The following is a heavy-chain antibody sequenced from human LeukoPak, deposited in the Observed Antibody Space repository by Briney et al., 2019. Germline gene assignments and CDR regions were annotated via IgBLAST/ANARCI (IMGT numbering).Heavy chain of an antibody. D-gene: IGHD3/OR15-3a*01. CDR1: GGSISSYY. V-gene: IGHV4-4*07. CDR3: ARVVTFGALYYFDY. J-gene: IGHJ4*02. Sequence: SETLSLTCTVSGGSISSYYWSWIRQPAGKGLEWIGRIYTSGSTNYNPSLKSRVTMSVDTSENQFSLKLSSVTAADTAVYYCARVVTFGALYYFDYWGQGTLVTVSS. CDR2: IYTSGST.